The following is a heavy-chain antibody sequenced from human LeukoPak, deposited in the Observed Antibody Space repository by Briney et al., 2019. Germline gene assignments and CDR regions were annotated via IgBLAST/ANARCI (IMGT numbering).Heavy chain of an antibody. D-gene: IGHD6-6*01. Sequence: GGSLRLSCAVSGFTFSNYWMYWVRQAPGKGLVWVSRISTDGSSTNSADSVKGRLTISRDNAKNTLYLQMNSLRAEDTAVYYCVREYSSSSGRAFDMWGQGTMVTVSP. V-gene: IGHV3-74*01. CDR2: ISTDGSST. J-gene: IGHJ3*02. CDR3: VREYSSSSGRAFDM. CDR1: GFTFSNYW.